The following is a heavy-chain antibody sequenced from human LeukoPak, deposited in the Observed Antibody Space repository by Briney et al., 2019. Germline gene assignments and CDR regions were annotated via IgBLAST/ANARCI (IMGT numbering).Heavy chain of an antibody. CDR2: ISYDGSNK. J-gene: IGHJ4*02. CDR1: GVTFSSYG. V-gene: IGHV3-30*18. CDR3: AKDRGGYFDY. D-gene: IGHD3-10*01. Sequence: GGSLRLSCAASGVTFSSYGMHWVRQAPGKGLEWVAVISYDGSNKYYADSVKGRFTISRDNSKNTLYLQMNSLRAENTAVYYCAKDRGGYFDYWGQGTLVTVSS.